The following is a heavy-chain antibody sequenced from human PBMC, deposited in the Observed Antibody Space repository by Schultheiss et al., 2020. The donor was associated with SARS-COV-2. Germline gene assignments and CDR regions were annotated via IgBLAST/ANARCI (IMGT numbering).Heavy chain of an antibody. V-gene: IGHV1-2*04. Sequence: ASVKVSCKASGYTFTGYYMHWVRQAPGQGLEWMGIINPSGGSTSYAQKFQGWVTMTRDTSISTAYMELSRLRSDDTAVYYCAREREAAAGTPYGMDVWGQGTTVTVSS. D-gene: IGHD6-13*01. CDR1: GYTFTGYY. CDR2: INPSGGST. J-gene: IGHJ6*02. CDR3: AREREAAAGTPYGMDV.